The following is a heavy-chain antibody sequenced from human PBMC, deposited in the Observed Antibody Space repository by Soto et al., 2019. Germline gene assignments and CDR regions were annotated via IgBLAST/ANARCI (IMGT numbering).Heavy chain of an antibody. CDR2: MYSGGNT. Sequence: PSETLSLTCTVSGGSFSSSTYYWGWIRQPPGKGLEWIGSMYSGGNTYYNPSLKSRVTVSVDTSKNHFSLKLTSVTAADTAMYYCARQPYDSTGYDYGAWGQGTLVTVSS. V-gene: IGHV4-39*01. CDR3: ARQPYDSTGYDYGA. D-gene: IGHD3-22*01. J-gene: IGHJ5*02. CDR1: GGSFSSSTYY.